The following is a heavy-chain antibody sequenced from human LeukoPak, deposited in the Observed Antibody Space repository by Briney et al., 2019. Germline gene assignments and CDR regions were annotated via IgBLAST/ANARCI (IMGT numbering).Heavy chain of an antibody. D-gene: IGHD2-21*02. V-gene: IGHV4-34*01. Sequence: SETLSLTCAVYGGSFSGYYWSWIRQPPGKGLEWIGEINHSGSTNYNPSLKSRVTISVDTSKNQFSLKLTSVTAADTAVYYCARGRSDLGAFDIWGRGTMVAVSS. J-gene: IGHJ3*02. CDR1: GGSFSGYY. CDR2: INHSGST. CDR3: ARGRSDLGAFDI.